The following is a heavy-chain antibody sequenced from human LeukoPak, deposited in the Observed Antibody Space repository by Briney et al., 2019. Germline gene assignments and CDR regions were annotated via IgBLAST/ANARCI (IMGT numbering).Heavy chain of an antibody. CDR1: GYTFTSYG. Sequence: ASVKVSCKASGYTFTSYGISWVRQAPGQGLEWMGWISAYNGNTNYAQKLQGRVTMTTDTSTSTAYMELRSLRSDDTAVYYCARATGYSSGWSPACYFGYWGQGTLVTVSS. V-gene: IGHV1-18*01. CDR2: ISAYNGNT. D-gene: IGHD6-19*01. CDR3: ARATGYSSGWSPACYFGY. J-gene: IGHJ4*02.